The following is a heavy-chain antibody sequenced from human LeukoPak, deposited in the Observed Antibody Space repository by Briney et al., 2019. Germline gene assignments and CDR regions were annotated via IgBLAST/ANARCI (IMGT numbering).Heavy chain of an antibody. Sequence: GGSLRHSCAASGFTFSSYGMHWVRQAPGKGLEWVAVILSDGSKEFYTDSVKGRFTISRDNSKNTLYLQMNSLRAEDTAVYYCARTSGGDYWGQGSQVTVSS. V-gene: IGHV3-33*01. J-gene: IGHJ4*02. CDR1: GFTFSSYG. CDR3: ARTSGGDY. CDR2: ILSDGSKE.